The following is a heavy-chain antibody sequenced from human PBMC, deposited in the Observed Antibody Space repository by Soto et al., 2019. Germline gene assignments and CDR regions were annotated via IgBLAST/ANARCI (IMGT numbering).Heavy chain of an antibody. D-gene: IGHD2-15*01. CDR3: ASGGGYHNDDYYFDY. Sequence: ESGGGVVQPGRSLRLSCAASGFTFSSYAMHWVRQAPGKGLEWVAVISYDGSNKYYADSVKGRFTISRDNSKNTLYLQMNSLRAEDTAVYYCASGGGYHNDDYYFDYWGQGTLVTVSS. J-gene: IGHJ4*02. CDR2: ISYDGSNK. CDR1: GFTFSSYA. V-gene: IGHV3-30-3*01.